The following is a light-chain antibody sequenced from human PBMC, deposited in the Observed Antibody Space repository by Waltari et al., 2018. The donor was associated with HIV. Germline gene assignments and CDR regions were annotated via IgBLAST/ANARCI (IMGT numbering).Light chain of an antibody. Sequence: QSALTQPPSASGSPGQSVTISCTGSDSDIGSYNYVSWYHQHPGKAPKLMIYEVNKRPSGVPDRFSGAKSGSVASLTVSGLQADDEADYYCSSYAGRDIRVVFGGGTKLTVL. CDR1: DSDIGSYNY. V-gene: IGLV2-8*01. J-gene: IGLJ2*01. CDR3: SSYAGRDIRVV. CDR2: EVN.